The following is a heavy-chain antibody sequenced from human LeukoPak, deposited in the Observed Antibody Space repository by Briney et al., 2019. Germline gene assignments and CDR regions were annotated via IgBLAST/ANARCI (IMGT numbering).Heavy chain of an antibody. V-gene: IGHV4-30-4*01. CDR3: ARPYYYDSRIDP. D-gene: IGHD3-22*01. J-gene: IGHJ5*02. CDR2: MYYSGST. CDR1: GGSISSGDYF. Sequence: SRTLSLTCTVSGGSISSGDYFWSWIRQPPGKGREWIAYMYYSGSTYYNPSLKSRVTMSADTSKNPLSLKLSSVTAADTAVYYCARPYYYDSRIDPWGQGILVTVSS.